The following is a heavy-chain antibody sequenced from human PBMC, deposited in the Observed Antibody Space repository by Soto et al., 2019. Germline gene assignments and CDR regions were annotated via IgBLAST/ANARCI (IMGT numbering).Heavy chain of an antibody. CDR2: IAYDGSNR. CDR3: ARALQAVTDNANWFAP. CDR1: GFSISRSA. D-gene: IGHD1-20*01. J-gene: IGHJ5*02. Sequence: QVQLVESGGGVVQPGRSLRLSCAASGFSISRSAMHWVRQAPGKGLEWVAVIAYDGSNRWYADSAKGRFTISRDNSKITVYLQMSSLTGEDTAVYYCARALQAVTDNANWFAPWGQGTLVTVSS. V-gene: IGHV3-30*04.